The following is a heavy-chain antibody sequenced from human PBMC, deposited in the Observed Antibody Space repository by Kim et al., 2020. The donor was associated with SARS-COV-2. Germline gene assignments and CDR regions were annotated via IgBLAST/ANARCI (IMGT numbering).Heavy chain of an antibody. CDR2: IIPILGIA. V-gene: IGHV1-69*04. D-gene: IGHD2-15*01. CDR3: ARVQVVVAAKNWYFDL. J-gene: IGHJ2*01. CDR1: GGTFSSYA. Sequence: SVKVSCKASGGTFSSYAISWVRQAPGQGLEWMGRIIPILGIANYAQKFQGRVTITADKSTSTAYMELSSLRSEDTAVYYCARVQVVVAAKNWYFDLWGRGTLVTVSS.